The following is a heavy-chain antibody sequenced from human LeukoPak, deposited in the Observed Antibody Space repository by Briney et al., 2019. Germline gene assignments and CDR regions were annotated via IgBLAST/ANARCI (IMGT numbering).Heavy chain of an antibody. Sequence: ASVKVSCKASGYTFPDYYIHWVRQAPGQGLEWMGRINPNNDGRNFAQKFQGRVTMTRDTSISTAYMELSRLSSDDTAVYYCARMDFGYNGLDVWGQGTTVTVSS. J-gene: IGHJ6*02. D-gene: IGHD2-2*03. CDR3: ARMDFGYNGLDV. V-gene: IGHV1-2*02. CDR2: INPNNDGR. CDR1: GYTFPDYY.